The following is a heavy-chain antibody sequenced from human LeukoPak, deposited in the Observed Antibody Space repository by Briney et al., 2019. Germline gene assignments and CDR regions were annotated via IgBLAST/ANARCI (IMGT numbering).Heavy chain of an antibody. V-gene: IGHV3-7*01. Sequence: GGSLRLSCAASGFTFSSYWMSWVRQAPGKGLEWVANIKQDGSEKYYVDSVKGRFTISRDNAKNSLYLQMNSLRAEDTAVYYCASPLLDYCDSSGYYSQIDYWGQGTLVTVSS. CDR1: GFTFSSYW. J-gene: IGHJ4*02. D-gene: IGHD3-22*01. CDR3: ASPLLDYCDSSGYYSQIDY. CDR2: IKQDGSEK.